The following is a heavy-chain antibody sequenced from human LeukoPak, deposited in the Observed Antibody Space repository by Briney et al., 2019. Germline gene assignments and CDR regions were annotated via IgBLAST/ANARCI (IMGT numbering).Heavy chain of an antibody. D-gene: IGHD6-6*01. CDR2: IYYSGGT. V-gene: IGHV4-39*01. CDR3: ARLGIAARPLGAFDI. J-gene: IGHJ3*02. CDR1: GGSISSYY. Sequence: PSETLSLTCTVSGGSISSYYWGWIRQPPGKGLEWIGSIYYSGGTYYNPSLKSRVTISVDTSKNQFSLKLSSVTAADTAVYYCARLGIAARPLGAFDIWGQGTMVTVSS.